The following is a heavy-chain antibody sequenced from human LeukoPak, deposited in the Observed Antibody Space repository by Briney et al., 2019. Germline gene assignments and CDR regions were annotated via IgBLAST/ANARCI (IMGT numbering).Heavy chain of an antibody. Sequence: GGSLRLSCAASGFTFSSYAMSWVRQAPGKGLEWVSAISGSGGSTYYADSVKGRFTISRDNSKNTLYLQMNSLRAEDTAVYYCARRRRDGYNYELDYWGQGALVTVSS. D-gene: IGHD5-24*01. J-gene: IGHJ4*02. CDR3: ARRRRDGYNYELDY. CDR1: GFTFSSYA. V-gene: IGHV3-23*01. CDR2: ISGSGGST.